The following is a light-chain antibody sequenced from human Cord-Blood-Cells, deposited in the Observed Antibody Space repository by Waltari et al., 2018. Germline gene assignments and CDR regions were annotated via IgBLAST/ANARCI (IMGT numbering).Light chain of an antibody. Sequence: EIALTPSPGTLSLSPGARATLSRRASQSVSSSYLAWYQQKPGQAPRLLIYGASSRATGIPDRFSGSGSGTDFTLTISRLEPEDFAVYYCQQYGSSPPLTFGGGTKVEIK. V-gene: IGKV3-20*01. CDR2: GAS. CDR1: QSVSSSY. CDR3: QQYGSSPPLT. J-gene: IGKJ4*01.